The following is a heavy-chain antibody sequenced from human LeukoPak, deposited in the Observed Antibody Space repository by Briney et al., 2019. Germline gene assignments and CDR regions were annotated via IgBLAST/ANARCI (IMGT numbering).Heavy chain of an antibody. CDR3: ARDNWNYGNDAFDI. Sequence: GASVKVSCKASGYTFTSYGISWVRQAPGQGLEWMGWISAYNGNTNYAQKLQGRVTMTTDTSTSTAYMELRSPRSDDTAVYYCARDNWNYGNDAFDIWGQGTMVTVSS. CDR1: GYTFTSYG. CDR2: ISAYNGNT. V-gene: IGHV1-18*01. D-gene: IGHD1-7*01. J-gene: IGHJ3*02.